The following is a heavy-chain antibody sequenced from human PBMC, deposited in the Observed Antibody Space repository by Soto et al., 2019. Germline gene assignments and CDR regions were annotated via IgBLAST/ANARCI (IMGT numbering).Heavy chain of an antibody. CDR3: ARAHWNGDYFDY. CDR1: GYTFTNHD. D-gene: IGHD1-1*01. Sequence: QVQLVQSGAEVKKPGASVKVSCKASGYTFTNHDIYWVRQATGQGLEWMGWMNPHSGNTDYAQKFQGRVTLTRNTSITTAYMELSSLKSDDTAVYYCARAHWNGDYFDYWGQGSLVTVSS. V-gene: IGHV1-8*01. J-gene: IGHJ4*02. CDR2: MNPHSGNT.